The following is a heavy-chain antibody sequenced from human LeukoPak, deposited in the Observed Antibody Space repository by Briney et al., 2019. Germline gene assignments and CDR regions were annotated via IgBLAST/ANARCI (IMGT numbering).Heavy chain of an antibody. J-gene: IGHJ2*01. CDR3: ARVWGDRPNWYFDL. Sequence: ASVKVSCKASGYTFTGYYMHWVRQAPGQGLEWMGWINPNSGGTNYAQKFQGRVTMTRDTSISTAYMELSRLRSDDTAVYYCARVWGDRPNWYFDLWGCGTLVTVSS. CDR1: GYTFTGYY. D-gene: IGHD3-16*01. V-gene: IGHV1-2*02. CDR2: INPNSGGT.